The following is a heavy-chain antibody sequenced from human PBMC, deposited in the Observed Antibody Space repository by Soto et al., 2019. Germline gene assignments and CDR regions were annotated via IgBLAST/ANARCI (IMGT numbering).Heavy chain of an antibody. V-gene: IGHV3-15*01. Sequence: GGFLRLSCAVSGFTFSSAWMSWVRQTPGKGLEWVGRIKSKTDGGTTDHAAPVKGRFTISRDDSKKTLYLQMNSLKTEDTAVYYCTTVSYYDSSGYAFDIWGQGTVVTVSS. J-gene: IGHJ3*02. CDR2: IKSKTDGGTT. CDR1: GFTFSSAW. D-gene: IGHD3-22*01. CDR3: TTVSYYDSSGYAFDI.